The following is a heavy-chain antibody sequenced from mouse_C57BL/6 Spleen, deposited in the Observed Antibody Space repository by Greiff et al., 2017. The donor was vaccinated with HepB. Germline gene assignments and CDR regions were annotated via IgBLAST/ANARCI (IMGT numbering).Heavy chain of an antibody. V-gene: IGHV1-39*01. CDR1: GYSFTDYN. CDR3: ARRGGSSYYYAMDY. CDR2: INPNYGTT. Sequence: VHVKQSGPELVKPGASVKISCKASGYSFTDYNMNWVKQSNGKSLEWIGVINPNYGTTSYNQKFKGKATLTVDQSSSTAYMQLNSLTSEDSAVYYCARRGGSSYYYAMDYWGQGTSVTVSS. J-gene: IGHJ4*01. D-gene: IGHD1-1*01.